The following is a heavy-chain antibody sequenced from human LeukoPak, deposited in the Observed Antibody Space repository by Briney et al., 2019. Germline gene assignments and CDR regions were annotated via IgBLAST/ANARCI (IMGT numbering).Heavy chain of an antibody. CDR2: IYTSGST. D-gene: IGHD2-8*02. CDR3: AKGTGGTFYYFDY. Sequence: SQTLSLTCTVSGGSISSGNYQWTWILQPAGKGLEWIGRIYTSGSTNYNPSLKSRVTISVDTSKNQFSLKLSSVTAADTAVYYCAKGTGGTFYYFDYWGQGTLVTVSS. CDR1: GGSISSGNYQ. J-gene: IGHJ4*02. V-gene: IGHV4-61*02.